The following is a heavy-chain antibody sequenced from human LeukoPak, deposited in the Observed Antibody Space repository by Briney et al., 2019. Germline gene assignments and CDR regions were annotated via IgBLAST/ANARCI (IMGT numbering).Heavy chain of an antibody. Sequence: GGSLRLSCVASGITFSSFGMHWVRQAPGKGLEWVSVISYDGNNKYYADSVKGRFTISRDNSKNTLYLQMNSLRSEDTAMYYCAKIKEQWRMSEGYFDYWGQGTLVTVSS. V-gene: IGHV3-30*18. D-gene: IGHD1-14*01. CDR1: GITFSSFG. CDR3: AKIKEQWRMSEGYFDY. J-gene: IGHJ4*02. CDR2: ISYDGNNK.